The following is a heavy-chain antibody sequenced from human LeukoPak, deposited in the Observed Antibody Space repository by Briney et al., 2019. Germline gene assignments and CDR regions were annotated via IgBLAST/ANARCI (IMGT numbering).Heavy chain of an antibody. V-gene: IGHV1-69*13. Sequence: SVKVSCKASGGTFSSYAISWVRQAPGQGLEWMGGIIPIFGTANYAQKFQGRVTITADESTSTAYMELSSLRSEDTAVYYCASASSSCWTTDAFDIWGQGTMVTVSS. CDR1: GGTFSSYA. CDR2: IIPIFGTA. J-gene: IGHJ3*02. CDR3: ASASSSCWTTDAFDI. D-gene: IGHD6-19*01.